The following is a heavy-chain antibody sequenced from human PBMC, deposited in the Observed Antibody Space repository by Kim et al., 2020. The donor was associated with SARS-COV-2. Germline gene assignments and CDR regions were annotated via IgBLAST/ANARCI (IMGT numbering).Heavy chain of an antibody. CDR2: ISYDGIHQ. V-gene: IGHV3-30*18. CDR3: AKDRWHARGWRYFDY. CDR1: GFMFSASG. J-gene: IGHJ4*03. Sequence: GGSLRLSCAVSGFMFSASGMHWVRQAPGKGLEWVAFISYDGIHQVYADSVKGRFTISRDNSKNTMYLQTNSLRGEDTAVYYCAKDRWHARGWRYFDYWG. D-gene: IGHD6-19*01.